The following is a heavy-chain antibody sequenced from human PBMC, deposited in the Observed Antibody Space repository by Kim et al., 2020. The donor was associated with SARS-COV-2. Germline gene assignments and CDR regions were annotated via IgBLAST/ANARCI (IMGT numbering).Heavy chain of an antibody. D-gene: IGHD3-3*02. J-gene: IGHJ6*02. Sequence: SETLSLTCSVFGASISDSSYSWAWIRQPPRTGLEWVGSIHYSGSAYYNPSHRGRITISADTSKNQFSLRLSSVTAADTAVYYCARQGTTGYYHFRVMDVWGQGTTVTVSS. CDR1: GASISDSSYS. CDR3: ARQGTTGYYHFRVMDV. CDR2: IHYSGSA. V-gene: IGHV4-39*01.